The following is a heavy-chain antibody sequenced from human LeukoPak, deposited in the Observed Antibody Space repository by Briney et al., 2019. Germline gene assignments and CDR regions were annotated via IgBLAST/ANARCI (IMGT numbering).Heavy chain of an antibody. CDR1: GFTFRSYS. J-gene: IGHJ4*02. Sequence: PGGSLRLSCAASGFTFRSYSMNWVRQAPGKGLEWVADIWYDGSHKYYADSVKGRFTISRDNSKNTLHLQMNSLRAEDTAVYYCARDLLLWFGELSGDSDYWGQGTLVTVSS. V-gene: IGHV3-33*08. D-gene: IGHD3-10*01. CDR3: ARDLLLWFGELSGDSDY. CDR2: IWYDGSHK.